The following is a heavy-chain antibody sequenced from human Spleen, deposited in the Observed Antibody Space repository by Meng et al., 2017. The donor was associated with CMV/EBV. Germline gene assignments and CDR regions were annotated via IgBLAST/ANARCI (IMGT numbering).Heavy chain of an antibody. J-gene: IGHJ5*02. CDR2: TYFSGST. V-gene: IGHV4-4*02. Sequence: LTCTSSGDSIISSSWWSWLRQPPGKGLEWIGETYFSGSTNYNPSLKSRVTISVDKPKNQFSLNLSPVTAADTAVYYCARGDPTHWFDPWGQGTLVTVSS. CDR3: ARGDPTHWFDP. CDR1: GDSIISSSW.